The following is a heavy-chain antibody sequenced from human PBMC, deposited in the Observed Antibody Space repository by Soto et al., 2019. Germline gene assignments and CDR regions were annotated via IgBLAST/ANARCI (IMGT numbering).Heavy chain of an antibody. CDR2: IHYSGST. CDR3: ARGWFWSGYFSWFDP. V-gene: IGHV4-59*11. Sequence: SETLSLTCTVSGDSISNHYWSWIRQPPGKGLEWIGYIHYSGSTSYNPTLKSRVIISQDTSENQFSLRLSSLTAADTAVYYCARGWFWSGYFSWFDPWGQGTLVTVSS. CDR1: GDSISNHY. J-gene: IGHJ5*02. D-gene: IGHD3-3*01.